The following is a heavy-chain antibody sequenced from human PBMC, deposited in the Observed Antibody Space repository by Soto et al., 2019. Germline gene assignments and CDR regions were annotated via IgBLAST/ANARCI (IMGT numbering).Heavy chain of an antibody. CDR3: ARGHYCEDNKCYVYFDY. D-gene: IGHD2-21*01. Sequence: GASVKVSCKTSGGTFNSYTFSWVRQAPGQGLEWMGRIIPYLDITNYAQKFQGRVTITADKFTSTVHLDLSSLTSEDTAMYYCARGHYCEDNKCYVYFDYWGQGTPVTVSS. J-gene: IGHJ4*02. V-gene: IGHV1-69*02. CDR1: GGTFNSYT. CDR2: IIPYLDIT.